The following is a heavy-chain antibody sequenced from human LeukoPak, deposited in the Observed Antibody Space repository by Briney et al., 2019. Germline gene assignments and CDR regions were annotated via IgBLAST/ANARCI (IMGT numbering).Heavy chain of an antibody. CDR3: ARDVGSGSYSAPDY. CDR1: GFTFSRYS. D-gene: IGHD3-10*01. CDR2: IGGSSSYI. Sequence: GGSLRLSCAASGFTFSRYSMKWVRQAPGKGLEWVSFIGGSSSYIYYADSVKGRFTISRDNAKNSLYLQMNSLRAEDTAVYYCARDVGSGSYSAPDYWGQGTRVTVSS. V-gene: IGHV3-21*01. J-gene: IGHJ4*02.